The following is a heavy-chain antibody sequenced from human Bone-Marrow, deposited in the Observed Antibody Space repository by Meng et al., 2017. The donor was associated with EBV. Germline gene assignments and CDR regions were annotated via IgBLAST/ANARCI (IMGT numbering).Heavy chain of an antibody. CDR2: LIPMSDAP. CDR3: ASESGRGFTPDY. D-gene: IGHD3-10*01. Sequence: QVQVGQPGAGVKKPGASVKVSCRTSGGTFRSDAGSWVRQAPGQGLEWMGGLIPMSDAPHYAQKFQGRVTMTADESTSTHYMDLTGLRSDDTAVYYCASESGRGFTPDYWGQGTLVTVSS. CDR1: GGTFRSDA. V-gene: IGHV1-69*01. J-gene: IGHJ4*02.